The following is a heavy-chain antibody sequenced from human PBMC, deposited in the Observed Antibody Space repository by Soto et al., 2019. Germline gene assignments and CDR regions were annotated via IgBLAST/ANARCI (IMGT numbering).Heavy chain of an antibody. CDR3: ARGASDFWGAYPEIHFFDY. Sequence: PGGSLRLSCAASGMTFNRNGMHWVRQAPGKGLEWVAVISYDETNKYYADSVKGRFTISRDNSKNTLYLQMNNLRADDTAVYYCARGASDFWGAYPEIHFFDYWGHGTLVTVSS. V-gene: IGHV3-30*19. CDR1: GMTFNRNG. J-gene: IGHJ4*01. CDR2: ISYDETNK. D-gene: IGHD3-3*01.